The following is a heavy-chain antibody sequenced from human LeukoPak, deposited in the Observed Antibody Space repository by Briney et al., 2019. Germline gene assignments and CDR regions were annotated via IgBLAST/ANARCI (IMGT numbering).Heavy chain of an antibody. D-gene: IGHD3-22*01. V-gene: IGHV4-59*01. CDR1: GGSISSYY. CDR2: IYYSGST. CDR3: ARVVVSTSYYYYYGMDV. J-gene: IGHJ6*02. Sequence: SETLSLTCTVSGGSISSYYWSWIRQPPGKGLEWIGYIYYSGSTNYNPSLKSRVTISVDTSKNRFSLKLSSVTAADTAVYYCARVVVSTSYYYYYGMDVWGQGTPVTVSS.